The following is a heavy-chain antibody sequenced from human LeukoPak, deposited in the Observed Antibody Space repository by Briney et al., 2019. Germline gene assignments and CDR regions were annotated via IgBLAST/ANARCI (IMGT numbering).Heavy chain of an antibody. V-gene: IGHV1-69*05. CDR3: ASAPLIDDKEMATISGSAFRY. D-gene: IGHD5-24*01. Sequence: GASVKVSCKASGGTFSSYAISWVRQAPGQGLEWMGGIIPIFGTANYAQKFQGRVTITTDESTSTAYMELSSLRSEDTAVYYCASAPLIDDKEMATISGSAFRYWGQGTLVTVSS. CDR2: IIPIFGTA. J-gene: IGHJ4*02. CDR1: GGTFSSYA.